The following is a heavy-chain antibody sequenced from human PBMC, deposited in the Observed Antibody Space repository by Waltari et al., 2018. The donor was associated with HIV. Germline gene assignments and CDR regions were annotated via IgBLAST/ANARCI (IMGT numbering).Heavy chain of an antibody. CDR2: IYGEEIT. V-gene: IGHV3-66*02. CDR3: AREIPLLLSGSDFDYYGMDV. Sequence: EVQLVQYGGGMVQPEGSLRLSCAASGFSVRSHYMAWVDQIPGKGLEWPSLIYGEEITDDADSVKGRFTVSRDNSKNTLLLQMNSLRPEDTAVYYCAREIPLLLSGSDFDYYGMDVWGQGTTVSVSS. CDR1: GFSVRSHY. D-gene: IGHD1-26*01. J-gene: IGHJ6*02.